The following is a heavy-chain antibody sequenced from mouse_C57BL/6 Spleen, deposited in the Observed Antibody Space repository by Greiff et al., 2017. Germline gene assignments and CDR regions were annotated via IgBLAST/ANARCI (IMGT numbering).Heavy chain of an antibody. J-gene: IGHJ2*01. Sequence: QVQLKQSGAELARPGASVKLSCKASGYTFTSYGISWVKQRTGQGLEWIGEIYPRSGNTYYNEKFKGKATLTADKSSSTAYMELRSLTSEDSAVYFGARKGGAGERPYYFDYWGQGTTLTVSS. V-gene: IGHV1-81*01. CDR2: IYPRSGNT. CDR3: ARKGGAGERPYYFDY. CDR1: GYTFTSYG.